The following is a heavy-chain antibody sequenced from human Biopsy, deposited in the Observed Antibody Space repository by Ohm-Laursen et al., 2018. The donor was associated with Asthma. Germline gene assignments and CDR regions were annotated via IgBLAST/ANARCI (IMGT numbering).Heavy chain of an antibody. J-gene: IGHJ6*02. Sequence: PPGTLSLTCTVSGGSMTPTSHYWDWIRQAPGKGLEWIGYISYGGKTSYNPSLKNRVTISRDTSKNQFSLRLTSVTAADTAVYFCARRITIFGVVQKDHGMDAWGQGTTVIVSS. D-gene: IGHD3-3*01. CDR1: GGSMTPTSHY. CDR2: ISYGGKT. V-gene: IGHV4-39*01. CDR3: ARRITIFGVVQKDHGMDA.